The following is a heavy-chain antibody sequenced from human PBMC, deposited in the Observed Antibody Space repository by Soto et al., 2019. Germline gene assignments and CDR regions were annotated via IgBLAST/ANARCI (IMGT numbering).Heavy chain of an antibody. Sequence: PSETLSLTCTVSGGSISSSSYYWGWIRQPPGKGLEWIGSIYYSGSTYYNPSLKSRVTISVDTSKNQFSLKLSSVTAADTAVYYCAGGAGWNYVISPYYMDVWGKGTTVTVSS. D-gene: IGHD1-7*01. V-gene: IGHV4-39*07. CDR2: IYYSGST. CDR3: AGGAGWNYVISPYYMDV. J-gene: IGHJ6*03. CDR1: GGSISSSSYY.